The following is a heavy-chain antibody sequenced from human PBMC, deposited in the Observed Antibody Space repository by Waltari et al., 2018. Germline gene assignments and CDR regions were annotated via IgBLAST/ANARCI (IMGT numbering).Heavy chain of an antibody. CDR1: GGSFSGYY. V-gene: IGHV4-34*11. CDR2: IYYIGST. J-gene: IGHJ4*02. D-gene: IGHD1-26*01. CDR3: ARGAGGSYVDY. Sequence: QVQLQQWGAGLLKPSETLSLTCAVYGGSFSGYYWSWIRQPPGKGLEWIGYIYYIGSTNYNPSLKSRVTISVDTSKNQFSLKLSSVTAADTAVYYCARGAGGSYVDYWGQGTLVIVSS.